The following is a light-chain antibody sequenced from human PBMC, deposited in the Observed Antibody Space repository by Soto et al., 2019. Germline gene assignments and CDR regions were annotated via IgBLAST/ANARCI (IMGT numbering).Light chain of an antibody. CDR1: QDISSW. V-gene: IGKV1-12*01. CDR2: SAS. J-gene: IGKJ3*01. CDR3: QQADTFPLT. Sequence: DIQMTQSPSSVSASVGDRVTITCRASQDISSWLAWFQQKPGKAPKLLIYSASNLQSGVPSRFSGSGSWTDFPLTISSLQPEDFSTYYCQQADTFPLTFGPGTKVDIK.